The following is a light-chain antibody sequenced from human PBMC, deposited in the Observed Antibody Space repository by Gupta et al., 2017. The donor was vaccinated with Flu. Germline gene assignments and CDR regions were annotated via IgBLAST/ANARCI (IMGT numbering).Light chain of an antibody. J-gene: IGKJ2*01. CDR1: QSVINNL. V-gene: IGKV3-20*01. CDR2: AAS. Sequence: GTWSLSPGERATLSCRASQSVINNLFTWYQQKAGQATILLICAASSWASGIPGRFSGSGSRTDFTLTIRSLQPEDFAMYYYQQNNSSAYTFGQGTKLEIK. CDR3: QQNNSSAYT.